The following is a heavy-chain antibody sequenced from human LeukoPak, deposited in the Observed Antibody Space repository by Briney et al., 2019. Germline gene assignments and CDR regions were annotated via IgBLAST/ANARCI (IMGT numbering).Heavy chain of an antibody. D-gene: IGHD1-26*01. Sequence: ASVKVSCKVSGYTLTELSMHWVRQAPGKGLEWMGGVDPEDCEIIYAQKFQGRVTMTEDTSTDTAYMELSSLRSEDTAVYYCAIDVGELLTYWGQGTLVTVSS. CDR2: VDPEDCEI. V-gene: IGHV1-24*01. J-gene: IGHJ4*02. CDR1: GYTLTELS. CDR3: AIDVGELLTY.